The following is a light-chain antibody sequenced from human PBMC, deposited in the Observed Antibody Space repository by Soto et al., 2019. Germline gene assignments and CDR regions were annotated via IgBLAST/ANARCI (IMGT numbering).Light chain of an antibody. CDR2: ATS. CDR1: QSVGNN. Sequence: EIVLTQSPATLSVSPGERATLSCRASQSVGNNFAWYQQKPGQAPRLLIFATSPRATGVPARFSGSGSGTEFTLTISSLQSEDFAVYYCQQYGDWPLTVGGGAKVEIE. V-gene: IGKV3-15*01. J-gene: IGKJ4*01. CDR3: QQYGDWPLT.